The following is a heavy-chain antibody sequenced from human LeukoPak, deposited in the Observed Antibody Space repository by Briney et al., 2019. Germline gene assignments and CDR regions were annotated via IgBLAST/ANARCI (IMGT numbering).Heavy chain of an antibody. CDR1: GFAFTSYA. CDR3: ARGRDKGIVATTIDY. Sequence: GGSLRLSCAASGFAFTSYAMSWVRQAPGKGLEWVSYISSSGSTIYYADSVKGRFAISRDNAKNSLYLQMNSLRAEDTAVYYCARGRDKGIVATTIDYWGQGTLVTVSS. CDR2: ISSSGSTI. V-gene: IGHV3-48*04. D-gene: IGHD5-12*01. J-gene: IGHJ4*02.